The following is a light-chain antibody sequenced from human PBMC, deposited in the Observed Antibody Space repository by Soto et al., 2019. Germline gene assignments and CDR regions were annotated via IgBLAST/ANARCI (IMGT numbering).Light chain of an antibody. CDR2: GAS. Sequence: EVVMTQSPATLSVSLGERATLSCGASQSVLSNLAWYQQKPGQAPRLLFYGASTRATGVPARFIGSGSGTEFTLTISSLQSEDFGIYFCQQYNSWPRTFVQGTKVELK. V-gene: IGKV3-15*01. CDR3: QQYNSWPRT. J-gene: IGKJ1*01. CDR1: QSVLSN.